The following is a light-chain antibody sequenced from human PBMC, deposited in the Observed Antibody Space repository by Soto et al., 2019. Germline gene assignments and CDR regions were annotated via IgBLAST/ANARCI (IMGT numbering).Light chain of an antibody. CDR1: SSDVGNYNS. CDR3: CSYGGSYYV. V-gene: IGLV2-11*01. J-gene: IGLJ1*01. CDR2: DVS. Sequence: QSALTQPRSVSGSPGQSVTISCTGTSSDVGNYNSVSWYQQHPGKAPKLMIYDVSGRPSGVPDRFSGSKSGNTASLTISGLQAEDDADYYCCSYGGSYYVFGTGTKLTVL.